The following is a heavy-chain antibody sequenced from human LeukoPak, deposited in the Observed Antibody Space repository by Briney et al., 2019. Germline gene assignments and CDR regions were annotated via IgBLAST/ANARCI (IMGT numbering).Heavy chain of an antibody. D-gene: IGHD5-12*01. Sequence: GASLKVSCKPSRYSFTGYYMHCVRQALGQGLEWMGWINPNSGGTNYAQKFQGRVTKTTDTSISTAYMELSRLRSDDTAVYYCARRIGLGGYGNWFDPWGQGTLVTVSS. J-gene: IGHJ5*02. CDR2: INPNSGGT. V-gene: IGHV1-2*02. CDR3: ARRIGLGGYGNWFDP. CDR1: RYSFTGYY.